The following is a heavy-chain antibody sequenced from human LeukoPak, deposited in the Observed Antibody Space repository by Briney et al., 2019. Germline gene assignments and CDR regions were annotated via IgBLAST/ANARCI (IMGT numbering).Heavy chain of an antibody. CDR1: GFTFSSYA. V-gene: IGHV3-30-3*01. CDR3: ARSDGSSTSCYNY. J-gene: IGHJ4*02. CDR2: ISYDGSNK. D-gene: IGHD2-2*02. Sequence: GGSLRLSCAASGFTFSSYAMHWVRQAPGKGLEWVAVISYDGSNKYYADSVKGRFTISRDNSKNTLYLQMNSQRAEDTAVYYCARSDGSSTSCYNYWGQGTLVTVSS.